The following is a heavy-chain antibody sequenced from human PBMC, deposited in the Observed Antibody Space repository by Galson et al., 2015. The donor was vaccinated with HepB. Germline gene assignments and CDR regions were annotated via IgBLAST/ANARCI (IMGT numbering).Heavy chain of an antibody. CDR1: GYTFTSYG. Sequence: SVKVSCKASGYTFTSYGISWVRQAPGQGLEWMGWISAYNGNTNYAQKLQGRVTMTTDTSTSTAYMELRSLRSDDTAVYYCARDGVEMATSANDAFDIWGQGTMVTVSS. J-gene: IGHJ3*02. CDR2: ISAYNGNT. CDR3: ARDGVEMATSANDAFDI. D-gene: IGHD5-24*01. V-gene: IGHV1-18*01.